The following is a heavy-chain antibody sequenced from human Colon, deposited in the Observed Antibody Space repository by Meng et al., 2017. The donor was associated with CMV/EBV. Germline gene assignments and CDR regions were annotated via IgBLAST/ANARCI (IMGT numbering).Heavy chain of an antibody. D-gene: IGHD6-13*01. J-gene: IGHJ4*02. V-gene: IGHV4-39*07. Sequence: HLRLQESGPGLVKPSEPLSLTCTVSGGSISSSSYYWGWIRQPPGKGLEWIGSIYYSGSTYYNPSLKSRVTISVDTSKNQFSLKLSSVTAADTAVYYCARAAAAGEYYFDYWGQGTLVTVSS. CDR2: IYYSGST. CDR3: ARAAAAGEYYFDY. CDR1: GGSISSSSYY.